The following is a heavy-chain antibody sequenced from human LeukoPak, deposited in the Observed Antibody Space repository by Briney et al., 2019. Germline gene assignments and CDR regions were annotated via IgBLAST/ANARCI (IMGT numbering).Heavy chain of an antibody. V-gene: IGHV1-8*02. Sequence: ASVTVSCTASGYTFTSYDINWVRQAPGQGLEWMGWMNPNSGNTGYAQKFQGRVTMTRNTSISTAYMELSSLRSEDTAVYYCVRIAVAGTGKGFDYWGQGTLVTVSS. CDR2: MNPNSGNT. J-gene: IGHJ4*02. D-gene: IGHD6-19*01. CDR3: VRIAVAGTGKGFDY. CDR1: GYTFTSYD.